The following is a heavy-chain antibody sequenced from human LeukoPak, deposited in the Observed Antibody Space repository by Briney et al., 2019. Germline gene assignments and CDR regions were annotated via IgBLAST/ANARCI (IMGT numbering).Heavy chain of an antibody. Sequence: GGSLRLSCAASGFTFSSFAMSWVRQAPGKGLEWVSAISASGGATYFADSVKGRFAISRDNSKNALYLHMNSLRAGDTAVYYCAKNAGYSYGLYYFDYWGQGTLVTVSS. D-gene: IGHD5-18*01. CDR3: AKNAGYSYGLYYFDY. CDR1: GFTFSSFA. V-gene: IGHV3-23*01. CDR2: ISASGGAT. J-gene: IGHJ4*02.